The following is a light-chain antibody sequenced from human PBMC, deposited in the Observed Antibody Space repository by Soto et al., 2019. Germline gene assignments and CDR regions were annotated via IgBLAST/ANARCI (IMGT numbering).Light chain of an antibody. V-gene: IGKV3-20*01. CDR2: GAS. Sequence: EIVLTQSPGTLSLSPGERATLSCRASQRVSSGYLAWYQQRPGQAPRLLLYGASNRAAGIPDRFSGRGSETDFTLTISRLEPEDFAVYYCKQYASSPPWTFGQGTKVEIK. CDR1: QRVSSGY. CDR3: KQYASSPPWT. J-gene: IGKJ1*01.